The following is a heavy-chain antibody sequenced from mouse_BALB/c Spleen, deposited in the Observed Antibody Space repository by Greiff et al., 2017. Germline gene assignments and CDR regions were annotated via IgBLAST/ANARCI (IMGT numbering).Heavy chain of an antibody. D-gene: IGHD2-10*02. Sequence: VQLQQSGPGLVAPSQSLSITCTVSGFSLTDYGVSWIRQPPGKGLEWLGVIWGGGSTYYNSALKSRLSISKDNSKSQVFLKMNSLQTDDTAMYYCAKHTYGNYVGYAMDYWGQGTSVTVSS. J-gene: IGHJ4*01. CDR2: IWGGGST. CDR1: GFSLTDYG. CDR3: AKHTYGNYVGYAMDY. V-gene: IGHV2-6-5*01.